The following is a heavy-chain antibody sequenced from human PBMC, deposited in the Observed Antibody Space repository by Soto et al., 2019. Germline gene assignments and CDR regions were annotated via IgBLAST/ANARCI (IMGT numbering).Heavy chain of an antibody. CDR1: GFTFTNYW. CDR2: INENGDEK. V-gene: IGHV3-7*01. Sequence: EVQLVASGGGLVQPGGSLRLSCAASGFTFTNYWMSWFRQAPGKGLEWVGNINENGDEKHYGDPVQGRFTISRDNCKNSVFLEMDSLRAEDTAMYYCSGDLGSSWRPNDYWGQGTLVTVSS. D-gene: IGHD6-13*01. CDR3: SGDLGSSWRPNDY. J-gene: IGHJ4*02.